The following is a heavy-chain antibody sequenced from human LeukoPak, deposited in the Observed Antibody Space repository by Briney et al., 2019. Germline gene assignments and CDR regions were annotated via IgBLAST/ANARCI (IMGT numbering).Heavy chain of an antibody. Sequence: GGSLRLSCAASGFTFSNYWVHWVRQAPGKGLVWVSRINRDGSTTKYADSVKGRFTVSRDNAKNTLNLQMNSLRAEGTAVYYCARDKKSGESSEIDYWGQGTLVTVSS. CDR2: INRDGSTT. CDR1: GFTFSNYW. CDR3: ARDKKSGESSEIDY. V-gene: IGHV3-74*03. J-gene: IGHJ4*02. D-gene: IGHD3-10*01.